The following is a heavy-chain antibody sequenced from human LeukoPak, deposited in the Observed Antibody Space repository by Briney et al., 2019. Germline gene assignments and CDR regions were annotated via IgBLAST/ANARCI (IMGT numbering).Heavy chain of an antibody. CDR2: INHSGST. CDR3: AIRGPNPLYYYYYYMDV. D-gene: IGHD1-14*01. Sequence: SETLSLTCAVYGGSFSGYYWSWIRQPPGKGLEWIGEINHSGSTNYNPSLKSRITISVDTSKNQSSLKLSSVTAADTALDYCAIRGPNPLYYYYYYMDVWGKVTTVTVSS. CDR1: GGSFSGYY. J-gene: IGHJ6*03. V-gene: IGHV4-34*01.